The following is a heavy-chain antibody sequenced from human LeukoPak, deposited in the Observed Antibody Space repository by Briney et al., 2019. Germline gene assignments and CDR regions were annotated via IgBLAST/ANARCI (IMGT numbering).Heavy chain of an antibody. J-gene: IGHJ6*02. CDR1: VYTFTSYG. CDR3: ARELYSSGWYLTYYYYYGMDV. Sequence: SSVKVSCKGSVYTFTSYGICSVRQAPGQGLEWVGGICAYNGNTNYAQKLQGRVTMTTDTSTSTAYMELRSLRSDDTAVYYCARELYSSGWYLTYYYYYGMDVWGQGTTVTVSS. D-gene: IGHD6-19*01. CDR2: ICAYNGNT. V-gene: IGHV1-18*01.